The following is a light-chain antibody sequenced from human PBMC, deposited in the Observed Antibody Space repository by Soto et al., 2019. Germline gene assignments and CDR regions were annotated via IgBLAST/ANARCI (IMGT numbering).Light chain of an antibody. CDR2: GTS. Sequence: AIQMTQSPSSLSASVGDRVTITCRASQGIRNDLGWYQQKPGKAPKLLIFGTSNLQSGVPSRFSGSGSGTDFTLTISSLQPEDFATYYCLQDYIYPRTFGQGTKVEIK. CDR3: LQDYIYPRT. CDR1: QGIRND. J-gene: IGKJ1*01. V-gene: IGKV1-6*01.